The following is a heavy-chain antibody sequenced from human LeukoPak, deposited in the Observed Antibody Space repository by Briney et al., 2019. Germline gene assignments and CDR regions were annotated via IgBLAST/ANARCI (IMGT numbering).Heavy chain of an antibody. J-gene: IGHJ4*02. CDR1: GYTFSGYF. CDR3: ARDLSSTPHWELDY. Sequence: GASVKVSCKTSGYTFSGYFIHWVRQAAGQGLEWMGRINAGSGGPEYAEDFQGRVTMTRDTSITTASVELSGLTSDDTAIYYCARDLSSTPHWELDYWGQGTLVTVSS. V-gene: IGHV1-2*06. CDR2: INAGSGGP. D-gene: IGHD7-27*01.